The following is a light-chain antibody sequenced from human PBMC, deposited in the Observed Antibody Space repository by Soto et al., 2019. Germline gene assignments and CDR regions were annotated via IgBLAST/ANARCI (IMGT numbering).Light chain of an antibody. CDR1: QSISSW. CDR3: QQYNSAWT. V-gene: IGKV1-5*03. Sequence: DIQMTQSPSTLSASVGDRVTITCRASQSISSWLAWYQQKPGKAPKLLIYKASSLESGVPSRFSGSGSGTEFTITISSLQPDDFATYYCQQYNSAWTFGQGTKVEIK. J-gene: IGKJ1*01. CDR2: KAS.